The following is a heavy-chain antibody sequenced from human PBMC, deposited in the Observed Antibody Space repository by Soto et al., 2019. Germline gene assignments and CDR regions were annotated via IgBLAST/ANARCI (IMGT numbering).Heavy chain of an antibody. D-gene: IGHD2-8*01. J-gene: IGHJ4*02. Sequence: ASVTVSCKASGGTFSSYTIIWVRQAPGQGLEWMGRIIPILGIANYAQKFQGRVTITADKSTSTAYMELSSLRSEDTAVYYCARDHYCTNGVCPSDYWGQGTLVTVSS. CDR2: IIPILGIA. V-gene: IGHV1-69*04. CDR3: ARDHYCTNGVCPSDY. CDR1: GGTFSSYT.